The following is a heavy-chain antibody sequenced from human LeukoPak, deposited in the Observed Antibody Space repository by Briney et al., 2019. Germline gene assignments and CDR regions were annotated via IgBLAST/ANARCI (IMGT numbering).Heavy chain of an antibody. CDR1: GFTFSSYA. J-gene: IGHJ4*02. CDR3: AKRRDQSSDGAFDY. V-gene: IGHV3-23*01. D-gene: IGHD6-19*01. CDR2: ISSSGGST. Sequence: PGGSLRLSCAASGFTFSSYAMSWVRQAPGKGLEWVSAISSSGGSTHYADSVKGRFTISRDNSKNTLCLQMNSLRAEDTAVYYCAKRRDQSSDGAFDYWGQGTLVTVSS.